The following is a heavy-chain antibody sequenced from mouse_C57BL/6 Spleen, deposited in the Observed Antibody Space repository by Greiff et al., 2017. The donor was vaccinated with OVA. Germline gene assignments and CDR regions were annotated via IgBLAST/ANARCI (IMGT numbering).Heavy chain of an antibody. V-gene: IGHV1-61*01. CDR3: ARDSSGYEDY. CDR2: IYPSDSET. D-gene: IGHD3-2*02. J-gene: IGHJ2*01. CDR1: GYTFTSYW. Sequence: VQLKQPGAELVRPGSSVKLSCKASGYTFTSYWMDWVKQRPGQGLEWIGNIYPSDSETHYNQKFKDKATLTVDKSSSTAYMQLSSLTSEDSAVYYCARDSSGYEDYWGQGTTLTVSS.